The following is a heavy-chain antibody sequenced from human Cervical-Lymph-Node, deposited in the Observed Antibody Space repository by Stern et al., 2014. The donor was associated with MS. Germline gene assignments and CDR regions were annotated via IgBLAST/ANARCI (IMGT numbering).Heavy chain of an antibody. CDR1: GYSFTNYA. J-gene: IGHJ5*02. CDR3: GRGQQSFDP. Sequence: QVQLVQSGAEVRKPGASVKVSCKASGYSFTNYAINWVRQAPGQGLEWMGRINVANGDTKYLQKLQCRVTITRDTSASTAYLELNSLRSEDTAVYYCGRGQQSFDPWGQGTLVIVSP. V-gene: IGHV1-3*01. CDR2: INVANGDT. D-gene: IGHD6-13*01.